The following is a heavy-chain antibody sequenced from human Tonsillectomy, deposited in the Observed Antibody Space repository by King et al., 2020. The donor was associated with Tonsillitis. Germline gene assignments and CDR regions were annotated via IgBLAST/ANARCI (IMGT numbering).Heavy chain of an antibody. V-gene: IGHV3-53*04. J-gene: IGHJ2*01. CDR3: ARGRWLLEWGYFAL. Sequence: EVQLVESGGGLVQPGGSLRLSCAASGFTVSSNYMSWVRQAPGKGLEWVAVIYSGGSTYYADSVKGRFTISRHNSKNTLYLQMNSLRAEDTAVYYCARGRWLLEWGYFALWGRGTLVTVSS. CDR1: GFTVSSNY. D-gene: IGHD5-24*01. CDR2: IYSGGST.